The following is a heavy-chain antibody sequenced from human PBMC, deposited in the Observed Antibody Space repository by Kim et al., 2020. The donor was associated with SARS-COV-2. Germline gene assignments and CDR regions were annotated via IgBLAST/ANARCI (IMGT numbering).Heavy chain of an antibody. D-gene: IGHD6-13*01. Sequence: SQTLSLSCAISGDTVSTDSAAWTWIRQSPSRGLEWLGRTYYRSKWYNDYALSVRSRITINPDTSKNRFSLQLNSVTPEDSAVYYCAREGSSSFDYWGQGSLVSVSS. CDR2: TYYRSKWYN. CDR3: AREGSSSFDY. J-gene: IGHJ4*02. V-gene: IGHV6-1*01. CDR1: GDTVSTDSAA.